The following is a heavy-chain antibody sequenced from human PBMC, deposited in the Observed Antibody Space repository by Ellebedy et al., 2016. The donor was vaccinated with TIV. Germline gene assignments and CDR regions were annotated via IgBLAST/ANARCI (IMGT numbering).Heavy chain of an antibody. CDR1: GFTFDDYA. V-gene: IGHV3-43*02. D-gene: IGHD3-10*01. J-gene: IGHJ4*02. Sequence: GESLKISCAASGFTFDDYAMHWVRQAPGKGLEWVSLISWDGCSTYYADSVKGRFTISRHNSKTTVYLQMNSLRPEDTAVYYCARDRLVRGIHYFDYWGQGTLVTVSS. CDR3: ARDRLVRGIHYFDY. CDR2: ISWDGCST.